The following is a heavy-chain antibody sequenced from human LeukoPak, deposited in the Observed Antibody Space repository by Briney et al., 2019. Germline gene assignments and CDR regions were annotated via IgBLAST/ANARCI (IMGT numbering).Heavy chain of an antibody. CDR1: GFTFTDHY. J-gene: IGHJ5*02. Sequence: PGGSLRLSCAASGFTFTDHYMSWIRQAPGKGLEWISYISFSHHTNYADSVKGRFTISRDDARSSLFLQMNSLRAEDTAVYYCAREHSSVSSESKGYDLWGQGTLVTVSS. V-gene: IGHV3-11*06. D-gene: IGHD6-19*01. CDR2: ISFSHHT. CDR3: AREHSSVSSESKGYDL.